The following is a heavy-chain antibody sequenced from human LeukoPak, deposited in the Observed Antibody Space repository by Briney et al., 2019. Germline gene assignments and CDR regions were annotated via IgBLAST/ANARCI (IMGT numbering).Heavy chain of an antibody. Sequence: ASVNVSCKTSGYTFTNYYVHWVRQAPGQGLEWMGYIIPDSGGADYDQRFQGRVTMTRDKSISTVYMELSSLRSDDTAVYYCSTEDKYCGSANCGKYWGQGTLVSVSS. V-gene: IGHV1-2*02. CDR2: IIPDSGGA. D-gene: IGHD2-2*01. J-gene: IGHJ4*02. CDR1: GYTFTNYY. CDR3: STEDKYCGSANCGKY.